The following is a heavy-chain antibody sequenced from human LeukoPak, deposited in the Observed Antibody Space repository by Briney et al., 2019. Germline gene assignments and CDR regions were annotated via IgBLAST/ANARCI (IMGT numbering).Heavy chain of an antibody. CDR1: GFTFDDYA. Sequence: GGSLRLSCAASGFTFDDYAMHWVRQAPGKGLEWVSGISWNSGSIGYADSVKGRLTISRDNAKNSLYLQMNSLRAEDTALYYCAKASDYDFWSGYYEPWGQGTLVTVSS. V-gene: IGHV3-9*01. D-gene: IGHD3-3*01. CDR3: AKASDYDFWSGYYEP. CDR2: ISWNSGSI. J-gene: IGHJ4*02.